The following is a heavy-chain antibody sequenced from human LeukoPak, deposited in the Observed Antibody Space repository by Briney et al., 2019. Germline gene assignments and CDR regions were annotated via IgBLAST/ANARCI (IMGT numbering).Heavy chain of an antibody. CDR1: GFTFDDYA. CDR2: ISWNSGSI. Sequence: GGSLRLSCAASGFTFDDYAMHWVRQAPGKGLEWVSGISWNSGSIGYADSVKGRFTVSRDNAKNSLYLQMNSLRAEDTALYYCAKDRVGYFDYWGQEPWSPSPQ. J-gene: IGHJ4*01. CDR3: AKDRVGYFDY. V-gene: IGHV3-9*01.